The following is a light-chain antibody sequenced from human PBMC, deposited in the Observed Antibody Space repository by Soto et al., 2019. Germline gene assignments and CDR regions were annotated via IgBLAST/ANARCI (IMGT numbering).Light chain of an antibody. Sequence: QSALTQPAAVSGSPGQSITISCTGTSSDVGGYNDVSWYQQYPGKAPKLMIYDVSKRPSGVSNRFSGSKSGNTASLTISGLQAEDEADYYCRSYRSSNTFEIFGGGTKLTVL. CDR1: SSDVGGYND. J-gene: IGLJ2*01. V-gene: IGLV2-14*01. CDR2: DVS. CDR3: RSYRSSNTFEI.